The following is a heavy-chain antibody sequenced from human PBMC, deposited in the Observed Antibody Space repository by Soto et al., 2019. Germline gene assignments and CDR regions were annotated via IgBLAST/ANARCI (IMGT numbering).Heavy chain of an antibody. V-gene: IGHV4-59*01. D-gene: IGHD4-17*01. Sequence: SETLSLTCTASGGSIGSYHWSWVRQPPGKGLEWIASVYYTGTTDYNPSLGSRVTISIDAPENQISLKLTSVTAADTAFYYCARDTVLTGMFDLWGQGTLVTVSS. CDR1: GGSIGSYH. CDR3: ARDTVLTGMFDL. CDR2: VYYTGTT. J-gene: IGHJ5*02.